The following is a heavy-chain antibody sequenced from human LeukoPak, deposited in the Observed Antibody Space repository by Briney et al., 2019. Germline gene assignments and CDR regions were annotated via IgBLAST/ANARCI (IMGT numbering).Heavy chain of an antibody. CDR1: GFTFSGSA. D-gene: IGHD6-19*01. CDR2: IRSSTNNYAT. V-gene: IGHV3-73*01. CDR3: TGGSGWYSPDY. J-gene: IGHJ4*02. Sequence: GGSLKLSCAASGFTFSGSAMHWVRQASGKGLEWVGLIRSSTNNYATAYAASVRGRFTISRDGSKDTAYLQMNSLKTEDTAVYYCTGGSGWYSPDYWGQGILVTVYS.